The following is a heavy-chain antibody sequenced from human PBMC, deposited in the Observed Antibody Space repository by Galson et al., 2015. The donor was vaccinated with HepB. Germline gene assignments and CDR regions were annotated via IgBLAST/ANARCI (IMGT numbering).Heavy chain of an antibody. J-gene: IGHJ4*02. D-gene: IGHD4-17*01. CDR2: ISYDGSNK. CDR1: GFTFSSYA. CDR3: ARDGEDYGDYLCDY. V-gene: IGHV3-30-3*01. Sequence: SLRLSCAASGFTFSSYAMHWVRQAPGKGLEWVAVISYDGSNKYYADSVKGRFTISRDNSKNTLYLQMNSLRAEDTAVYYCARDGEDYGDYLCDYWGQGTLVTVSS.